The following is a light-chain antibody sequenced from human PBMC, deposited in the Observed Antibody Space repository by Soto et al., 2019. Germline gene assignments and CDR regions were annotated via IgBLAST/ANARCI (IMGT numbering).Light chain of an antibody. J-gene: IGKJ5*01. V-gene: IGKV3-15*01. Sequence: EIVMTQSPATLSVSPRERATLSCRASQRISSNLAWYQQKPGQAPRLLIYGASTRATGIPERFSGSGSGTDFTLTINRLEPEDSAVYYCQQYGSLITFGQGTRLEIK. CDR1: QRISSN. CDR2: GAS. CDR3: QQYGSLIT.